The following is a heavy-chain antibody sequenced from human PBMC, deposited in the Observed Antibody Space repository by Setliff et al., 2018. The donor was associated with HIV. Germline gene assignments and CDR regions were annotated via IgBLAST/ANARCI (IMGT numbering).Heavy chain of an antibody. Sequence: SETLSLPCSVSADSITNTLYSWGWIRQPPGKGLECIVTIYYTGSASYNPSLKSRVSMSVDTSKNQFSLRLSSVIAADTAVYYCARGPPGSSIGWYVGYWGQGTLVTVSS. J-gene: IGHJ4*02. CDR1: ADSITNTLYS. CDR2: IYYTGSA. CDR3: ARGPPGSSIGWYVGY. D-gene: IGHD6-19*01. V-gene: IGHV4-39*01.